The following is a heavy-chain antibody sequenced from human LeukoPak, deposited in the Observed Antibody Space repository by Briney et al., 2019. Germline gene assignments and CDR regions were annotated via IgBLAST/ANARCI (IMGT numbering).Heavy chain of an antibody. CDR3: ARDSGYYDFWSGYYPFDY. D-gene: IGHD3-3*01. CDR2: IYYSGST. J-gene: IGHJ4*02. CDR1: GGSISSGGYY. Sequence: RPSQTLSLTCTVSGGSISSGGYYWSWIRQHPGKGLEWIGYIYYSGSTYYNPSLKSRVTISVDTSKNQFSLKLSSVAAADTAVYYCARDSGYYDFWSGYYPFDYWGQGTLVTVSS. V-gene: IGHV4-31*03.